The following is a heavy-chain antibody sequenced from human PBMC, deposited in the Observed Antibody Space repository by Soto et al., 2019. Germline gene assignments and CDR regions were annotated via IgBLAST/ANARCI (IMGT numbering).Heavy chain of an antibody. D-gene: IGHD4-17*01. Sequence: ETLSLTCTVSGGSISNHYWSWVRQAPGKGLEWVSVIYSGGSTYYADSVKGRFTISRDNSKNTLYLQMNSLRAEDTAVYYCARGTKYDYGDYNFDYWGQGTLVTVSS. CDR3: ARGTKYDYGDYNFDY. V-gene: IGHV3-66*01. J-gene: IGHJ4*02. CDR1: GGSISNHY. CDR2: IYSGGST.